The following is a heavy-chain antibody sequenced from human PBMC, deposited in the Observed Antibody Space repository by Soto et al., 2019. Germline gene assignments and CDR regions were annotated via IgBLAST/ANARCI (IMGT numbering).Heavy chain of an antibody. CDR3: ARGAAAAGHDY. CDR1: GGTFSSYT. J-gene: IGHJ4*02. D-gene: IGHD6-13*01. V-gene: IGHV1-69*02. Sequence: QVQLVQSGAEVKKPGSSVKVTCKAYGGTFSSYTISWVRQAPGQGLEWMGRIIPILGIANYAQKFQGRVTITADKSTSTAYMELSSLRSEDTAVYYCARGAAAAGHDYWGQGTLVTVSS. CDR2: IIPILGIA.